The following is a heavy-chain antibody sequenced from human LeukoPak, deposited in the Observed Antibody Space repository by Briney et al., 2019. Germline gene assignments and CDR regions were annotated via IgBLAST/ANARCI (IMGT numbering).Heavy chain of an antibody. CDR1: GFTVSSNY. CDR3: ARDAYYYGSGSYFFDY. CDR2: IYSGGNT. Sequence: GGSLRLSCAASGFTVSSNYMSWVRQAPGKGLEWVSVIYSGGNTYYADSVKGRFTISRDNAKNSLYLQMNSLRAEDTAVYYCARDAYYYGSGSYFFDYWGQGTLVTVSS. J-gene: IGHJ4*02. V-gene: IGHV3-53*01. D-gene: IGHD3-10*01.